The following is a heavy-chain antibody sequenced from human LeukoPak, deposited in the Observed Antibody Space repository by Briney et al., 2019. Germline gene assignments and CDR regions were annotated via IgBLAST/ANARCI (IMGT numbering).Heavy chain of an antibody. CDR2: IIPIFGTA. CDR3: ARVIGSRMVRGVMYYYYYMDV. D-gene: IGHD3-10*01. J-gene: IGHJ6*03. CDR1: GGTFSSYA. Sequence: ASVKVSCKASGGTFSSYAISWVRQAPGQGLEWMGGIIPIFGTANYAQKFQGRVTITADESTSTAYMELSSLRSEDTAVYYCARVIGSRMVRGVMYYYYYMDVWGKGTTVTISS. V-gene: IGHV1-69*13.